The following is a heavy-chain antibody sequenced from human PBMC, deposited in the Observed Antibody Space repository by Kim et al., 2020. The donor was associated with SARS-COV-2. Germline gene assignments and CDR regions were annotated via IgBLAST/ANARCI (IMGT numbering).Heavy chain of an antibody. CDR3: ARRREYYDFAFDY. V-gene: IGHV5-51*01. Sequence: YSPSYQGQVTISADKSISTAYLQWSSLKASDTAMYYCARRREYYDFAFDYWGQGTLVTVSS. J-gene: IGHJ4*02. D-gene: IGHD3-3*01.